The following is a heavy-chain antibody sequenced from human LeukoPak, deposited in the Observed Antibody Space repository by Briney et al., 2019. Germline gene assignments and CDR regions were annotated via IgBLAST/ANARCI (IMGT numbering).Heavy chain of an antibody. CDR1: GFTFSSYA. D-gene: IGHD5-12*01. CDR3: AQLPGWLRLADY. CDR2: ISGSGGST. Sequence: GGSLRLSCAASGFTFSSYAMSWVRQAPGKGLEWVSAISGSGGSTYYADSVKGRFTISRDNSKNTLYLQMNSLRAEDTAVYYCAQLPGWLRLADYWGERTLVTVSS. J-gene: IGHJ4*02. V-gene: IGHV3-23*01.